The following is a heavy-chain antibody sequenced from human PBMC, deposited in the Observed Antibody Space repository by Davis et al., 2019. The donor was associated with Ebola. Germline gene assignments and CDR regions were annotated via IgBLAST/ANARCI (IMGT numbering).Heavy chain of an antibody. Sequence: GESLKISCAASGFTFSSYGMHWVRQAPGKGLVWVSRINSDGSSTSYADSVKGRFTISRDNAKNTLYLQMNSLRAEDTAVYYCARDSSGWSFDAFDIWGQGTMVTVSS. CDR1: GFTFSSYG. CDR2: INSDGSST. D-gene: IGHD6-19*01. CDR3: ARDSSGWSFDAFDI. V-gene: IGHV3-74*01. J-gene: IGHJ3*02.